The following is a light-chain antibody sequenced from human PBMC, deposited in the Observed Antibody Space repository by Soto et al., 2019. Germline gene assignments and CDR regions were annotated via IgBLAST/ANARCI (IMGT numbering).Light chain of an antibody. J-gene: IGKJ3*01. CDR3: QQSYSNPFT. CDR2: AAS. CDR1: QSIGGY. V-gene: IGKV1-39*01. Sequence: DIQMTQSPSSLSASVGDRVTVTCRSSQSIGGYLNWYQQKPGKAPKLLMHAASTLQSGVPSRFSGSGSGTDYTLTISRLQPEDFAPYCCQQSYSNPFTFGPGTQVEIK.